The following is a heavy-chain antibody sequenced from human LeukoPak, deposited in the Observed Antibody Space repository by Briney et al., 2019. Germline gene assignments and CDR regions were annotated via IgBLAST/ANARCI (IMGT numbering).Heavy chain of an antibody. D-gene: IGHD6-19*01. CDR2: IRHDGSFK. J-gene: IGHJ3*02. CDR3: ARVLGAVAGAFDI. CDR1: GFAFNKYA. V-gene: IGHV3-30*02. Sequence: PGGSLRLSCVASGFAFNKYAMHWVRQAPGKGLEWLTFIRHDGSFKEYADSVKGRFIISRDNAKNSLYLQMNSLRAEDTALYHCARVLGAVAGAFDIWGQGTMVTVSS.